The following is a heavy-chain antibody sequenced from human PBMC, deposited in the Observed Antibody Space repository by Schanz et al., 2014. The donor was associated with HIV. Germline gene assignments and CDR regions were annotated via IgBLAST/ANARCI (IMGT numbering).Heavy chain of an antibody. CDR1: GGTFSAHA. D-gene: IGHD2-2*01. CDR3: ARSQKGTSCCSPLDF. CDR2: ISHDGSNK. J-gene: IGHJ4*02. V-gene: IGHV3-30*03. Sequence: QVQLVESGGGMVLPGTSLRLSCAASGGTFSAHAFHWVRQAPGRGLEWVALISHDGSNKYYADSVKGRFTVSRDNSKNRVFLQMNSLSTEDAAVYHCARSQKGTSCCSPLDFWGQGTPVTVS.